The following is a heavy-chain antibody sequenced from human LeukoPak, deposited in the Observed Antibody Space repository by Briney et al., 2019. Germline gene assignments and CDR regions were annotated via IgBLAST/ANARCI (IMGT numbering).Heavy chain of an antibody. D-gene: IGHD2-2*01. V-gene: IGHV3-23*01. Sequence: GGSLRLSCAASGFTFSSYSMSWVRQAPGKGLEWVSAISGSGGSTYYADSVKGRFTISRDNSKNTLYLQMNSLRAEDTAVYYCAKDREDAEYYFDYWGQGTLVTVSS. CDR1: GFTFSSYS. CDR2: ISGSGGST. J-gene: IGHJ4*02. CDR3: AKDREDAEYYFDY.